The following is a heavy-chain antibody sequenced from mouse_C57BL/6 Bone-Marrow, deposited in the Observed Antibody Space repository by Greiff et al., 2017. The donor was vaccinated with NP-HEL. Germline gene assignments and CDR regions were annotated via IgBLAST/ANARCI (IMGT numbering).Heavy chain of an antibody. CDR2: IYPGDGDT. Sequence: VQLQQSGPELVKPGASVKISCKASGYAFSSSWMNWVKQRPGKGLEWIGRIYPGDGDTNYNGKFKGKATLTADKSSSTAYMQLSSLTSEDSAVYFCARSGYDGYSYYAMDYWGQGTSVTVSS. V-gene: IGHV1-82*01. CDR3: ARSGYDGYSYYAMDY. D-gene: IGHD2-3*01. CDR1: GYAFSSSW. J-gene: IGHJ4*01.